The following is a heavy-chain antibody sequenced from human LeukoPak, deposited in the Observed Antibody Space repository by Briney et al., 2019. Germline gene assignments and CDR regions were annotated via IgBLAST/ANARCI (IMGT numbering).Heavy chain of an antibody. CDR3: ARGGQWLGYYYGMDV. J-gene: IGHJ6*02. CDR2: INHSGST. CDR1: GGSFSGYY. D-gene: IGHD6-19*01. V-gene: IGHV4-34*01. Sequence: SETLSLTCAVYGGSFSGYYWSWICQPPGKGLEWIGEINHSGSTNYNPSLKSRVTISVDTSKNQFSLKLSSVTAADTAVYYCARGGQWLGYYYGMDVRGQGTTVTVSS.